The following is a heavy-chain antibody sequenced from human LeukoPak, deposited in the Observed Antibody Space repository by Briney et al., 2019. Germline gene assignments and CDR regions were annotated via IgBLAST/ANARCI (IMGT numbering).Heavy chain of an antibody. CDR3: ARRGYSDSSGYDY. Sequence: GGSLRLSCATSGFTFKNYAMNWVRQAPGKGLEWVSSISGDSSDIYYADSVMGRSTISRDNAKNSVYLQINSLRAEDTAIYYCARRGYSDSSGYDYWGQGTLVTVSS. D-gene: IGHD3-22*01. J-gene: IGHJ4*02. CDR2: ISGDSSDI. V-gene: IGHV3-21*01. CDR1: GFTFKNYA.